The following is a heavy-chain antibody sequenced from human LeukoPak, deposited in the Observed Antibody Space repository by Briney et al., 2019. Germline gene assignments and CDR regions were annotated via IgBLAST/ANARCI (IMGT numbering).Heavy chain of an antibody. D-gene: IGHD3-22*01. Sequence: PGGSLRLSCAASGFNFDDYVMSWVRQAPGKGLEWVSGINWNGGSGGYADSVKGRFTISRDNAKNSLYLQMNSLRAEDTALYYCARSRHSYDSSGFPHYWGQGTLVTVSS. CDR1: GFNFDDYV. CDR3: ARSRHSYDSSGFPHY. V-gene: IGHV3-20*04. J-gene: IGHJ4*02. CDR2: INWNGGSG.